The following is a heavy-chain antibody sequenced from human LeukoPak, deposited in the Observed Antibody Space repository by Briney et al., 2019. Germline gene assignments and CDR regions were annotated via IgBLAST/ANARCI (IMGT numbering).Heavy chain of an antibody. Sequence: ASVKVSCKASGYTFTSYYMHWVRQAPGQGLEWMGWISAYNGNTNYAQKLQGRVTMTTDTSTSTAYMELRSLRSDDAAVYYCARAEGLTHFDYWGQGTLVTVSS. CDR3: ARAEGLTHFDY. J-gene: IGHJ4*02. V-gene: IGHV1-18*04. D-gene: IGHD2-21*01. CDR1: GYTFTSYY. CDR2: ISAYNGNT.